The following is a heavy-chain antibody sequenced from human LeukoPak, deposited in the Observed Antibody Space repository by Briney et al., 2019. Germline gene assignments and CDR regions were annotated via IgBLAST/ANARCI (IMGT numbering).Heavy chain of an antibody. CDR3: AREPYSGSYLYYFDY. CDR2: IIPIFGTA. Sequence: SVKVSCKASGYTFTSYGISWVRQAPGQGLEWMGGIIPIFGTANYAQKFQGRVTITADESTSTAYMELSSLRSEDTAVYYCAREPYSGSYLYYFDYWGQGTLVTVSS. J-gene: IGHJ4*02. D-gene: IGHD1-26*01. CDR1: GYTFTSYG. V-gene: IGHV1-69*13.